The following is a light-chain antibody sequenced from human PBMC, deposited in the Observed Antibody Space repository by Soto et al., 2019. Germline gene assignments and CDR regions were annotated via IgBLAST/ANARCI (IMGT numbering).Light chain of an antibody. J-gene: IGLJ3*02. CDR2: AHT. CDR3: QSYDSTLSGSRV. CDR1: SSNIGSNP. Sequence: QSVLTQPPSASAPPGQRVTISCSGSSSNIGSNPVNWYQHLPGTAPKLLIYAHTNRPSGVPDRFSASTSGTSASLAITGLQAEDEADYYCQSYDSTLSGSRVFGGGTKVTVL. V-gene: IGLV1-40*01.